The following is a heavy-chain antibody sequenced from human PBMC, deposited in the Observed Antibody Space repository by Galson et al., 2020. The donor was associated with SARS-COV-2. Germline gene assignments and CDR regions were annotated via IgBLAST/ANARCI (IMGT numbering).Heavy chain of an antibody. V-gene: IGHV3-30*02. CDR2: IRYDGSNK. CDR3: AKDLEYQRPPLDVFDI. CDR1: GFTFSSYG. J-gene: IGHJ3*02. Sequence: GGSLRLSCAASGFTFSSYGMHWVRQAPGKGLEWVASIRYDGSNKYYADSVKGRFTISRDNSKNTLYLQMNSLRAEDTAVYYCAKDLEYQRPPLDVFDIWGQGTMVTVSS. D-gene: IGHD2-2*01.